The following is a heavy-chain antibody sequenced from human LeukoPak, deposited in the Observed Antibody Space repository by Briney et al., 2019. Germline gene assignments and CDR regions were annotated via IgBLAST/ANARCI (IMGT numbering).Heavy chain of an antibody. CDR1: GFTFGDYA. CDR2: IRSKAYGGTT. J-gene: IGHJ4*02. V-gene: IGHV3-49*04. CDR3: TSYPQSRWLLTDQWPY. D-gene: IGHD5-24*01. Sequence: PGGSLRLSCTASGFTFGDYAISWVRQAPGKGLEWVGFIRSKAYGGTTEYAASVKGRFTISRDDSKSIAYLQMNSLKIEDTTVYYCTSYPQSRWLLTDQWPYWGQGTMVTVSS.